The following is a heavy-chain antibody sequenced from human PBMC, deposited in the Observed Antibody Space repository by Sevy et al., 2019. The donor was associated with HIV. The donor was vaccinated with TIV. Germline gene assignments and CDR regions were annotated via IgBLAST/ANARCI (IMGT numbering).Heavy chain of an antibody. CDR2: ISTSTSTTTI. CDR3: AGAAGWFDA. J-gene: IGHJ5*02. V-gene: IGHV3-11*01. Sequence: WGSLRLSCAASGFTFNDYNLSWIRQAPGKGLEWVSYISTSTSTTTIYYADSVKGRFTISRDNAKNSIYLQMNSLGVDDAAVYYGAGAAGWFDAWGQGTLVTVSS. CDR1: GFTFNDYN.